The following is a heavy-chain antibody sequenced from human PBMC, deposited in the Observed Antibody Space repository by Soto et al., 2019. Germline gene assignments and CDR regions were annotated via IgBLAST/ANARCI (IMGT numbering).Heavy chain of an antibody. J-gene: IGHJ4*02. Sequence: GGSLRLSCAPSGFTFSNYAMSWVRQAPGKGLEWVSSIRGSGINTYYADSVKGRFTISRDHSKNTLFLQMNSLRAEDTAVYYCAKDRESSPHDSWGQGILVTVSS. V-gene: IGHV3-23*01. D-gene: IGHD6-19*01. CDR1: GFTFSNYA. CDR3: AKDRESSPHDS. CDR2: IRGSGINT.